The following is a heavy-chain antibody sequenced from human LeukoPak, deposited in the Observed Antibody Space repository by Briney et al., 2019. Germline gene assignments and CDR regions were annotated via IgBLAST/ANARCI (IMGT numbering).Heavy chain of an antibody. CDR2: INPNSGGT. D-gene: IGHD3-3*01. V-gene: IGHV1-2*06. CDR3: ARDPYYDFWSGYYNRLYFDY. CDR1: GYTFTGYY. J-gene: IGHJ4*02. Sequence: ASVKVSCKASGYTFTGYYMHWVRQAPGQGLEWMGRINPNSGGTNYAQKFQGRVTMTRDTSIGTAYMELSRLRSDDTAVYYCARDPYYDFWSGYYNRLYFDYWGQGTLVTVSS.